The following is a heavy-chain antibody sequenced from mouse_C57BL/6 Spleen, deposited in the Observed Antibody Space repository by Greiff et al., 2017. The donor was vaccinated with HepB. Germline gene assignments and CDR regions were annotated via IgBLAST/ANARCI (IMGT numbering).Heavy chain of an antibody. CDR3: TRWDGKGDAMDY. Sequence: QVQLQQSGAELVRPGASVTLSCKASGYTFTDYEMHWVKQTPVHGLEWIGAIDPETGGTAYNQKFKGKAILTADKSSSTAYMELRSLTSEDSAVYYCTRWDGKGDAMDYWGQGTSVTVSS. D-gene: IGHD2-1*01. V-gene: IGHV1-15*01. J-gene: IGHJ4*01. CDR1: GYTFTDYE. CDR2: IDPETGGT.